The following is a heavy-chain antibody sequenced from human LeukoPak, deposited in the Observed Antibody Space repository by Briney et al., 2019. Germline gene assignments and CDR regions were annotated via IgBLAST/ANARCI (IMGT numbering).Heavy chain of an antibody. CDR1: GGTFSSYA. CDR2: IIPIFGTA. V-gene: IGHV1-69*13. Sequence: GASVKVSCKASGGTFSSYAISWVRQAPGQGLEWMGGIIPIFGTANYAQKFQGRVTITADESTSTAYMELSSLRSEDTAVYYCARQGLDSSGYYGGDYYYGMDVWGQGTTVTVSS. CDR3: ARQGLDSSGYYGGDYYYGMDV. D-gene: IGHD3-22*01. J-gene: IGHJ6*01.